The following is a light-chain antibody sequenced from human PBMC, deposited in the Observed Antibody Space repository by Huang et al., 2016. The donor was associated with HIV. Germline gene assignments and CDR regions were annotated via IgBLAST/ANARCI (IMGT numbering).Light chain of an antibody. CDR2: DAS. V-gene: IGKV3-11*01. CDR3: QQRSNWPPYT. CDR1: QTVNTY. Sequence: EIVLTQSPATLSLSPGQRATLSCRASQTVNTYLAWYQQKPGHVPRLLIYDASNRATGIPARFSGSGSVTDFTLTISGLEPEDSAVYYCQQRSNWPPYTFGQGTKLEIK. J-gene: IGKJ2*01.